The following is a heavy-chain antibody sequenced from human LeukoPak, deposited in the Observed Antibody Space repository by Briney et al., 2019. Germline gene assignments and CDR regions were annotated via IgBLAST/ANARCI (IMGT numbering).Heavy chain of an antibody. V-gene: IGHV3-30-3*01. J-gene: IGHJ6*02. Sequence: PGRSLRLFCAASGFTFSSYAMHWVRQAPGKGLEWVAVISYDGSNKYYADSVKGRFTISRDNSKNTLYLQMNSLRAEDTAVYYCARDIVPAALYYGMDVWGQGTTVTVSS. D-gene: IGHD2-2*01. CDR3: ARDIVPAALYYGMDV. CDR2: ISYDGSNK. CDR1: GFTFSSYA.